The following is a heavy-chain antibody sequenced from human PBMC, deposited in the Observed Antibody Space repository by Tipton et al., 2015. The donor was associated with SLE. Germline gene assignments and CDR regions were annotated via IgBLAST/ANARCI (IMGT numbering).Heavy chain of an antibody. CDR1: RGSIATHY. CDR2: INHSGST. V-gene: IGHV4-34*01. D-gene: IGHD5-18*01. J-gene: IGHJ5*02. CDR3: AGRGYYHGYRNWFDP. Sequence: AGLVKPSETLSLSCTVSRGSIATHYWSWVRQPPGKGLEWIGEINHSGSTNYNPSLKSRVTISVDTSKNQFSLQLNSVTAADTAVYYCAGRGYYHGYRNWFDPWGQGTLVTVSS.